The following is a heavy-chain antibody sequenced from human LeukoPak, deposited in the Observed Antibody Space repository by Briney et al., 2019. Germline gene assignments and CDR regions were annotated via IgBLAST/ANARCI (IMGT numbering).Heavy chain of an antibody. CDR2: ISGSGGST. J-gene: IGHJ5*02. V-gene: IGHV3-23*01. CDR3: ATLSSGSRYQNWFDP. CDR1: GFTFSSYA. D-gene: IGHD1-26*01. Sequence: GGSLRLSCAASGFTFSSYAMSWVRQAPGKGLEWVSAISGSGGSTYYADSVKGRFTISRDNSKNTLYLQMNSLRSEDTAVYYCATLSSGSRYQNWFDPWGQGTLVTVSS.